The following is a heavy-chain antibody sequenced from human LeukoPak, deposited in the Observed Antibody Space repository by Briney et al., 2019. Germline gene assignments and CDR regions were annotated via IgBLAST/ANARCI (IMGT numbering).Heavy chain of an antibody. V-gene: IGHV1-2*02. CDR2: INPNSSGT. CDR3: VRGYYFWSGCQYYYGMDV. CDR1: GYTFTGYY. J-gene: IGHJ6*04. Sequence: ASVKVSCKASGYTFTGYYMHWVRQAPGQGREWMGWINPNSSGTNYAQKFQGRVTMTRDTSTSTDYTGLSTLRSDDTTAYYYVRGYYFWSGCQYYYGMDVSGERTTGTVSS. D-gene: IGHD3-3*01.